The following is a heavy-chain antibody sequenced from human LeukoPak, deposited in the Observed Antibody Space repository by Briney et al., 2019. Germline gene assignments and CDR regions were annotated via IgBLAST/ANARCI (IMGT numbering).Heavy chain of an antibody. CDR1: GGSFSGYY. D-gene: IGHD2-2*01. J-gene: IGHJ4*02. V-gene: IGHV4-34*01. CDR3: ARVSSIVVVPVSHFDF. CDR2: INHSGST. Sequence: SETLSLTCAVYGGSFSGYYWSWIRQPPGKGLEWIGEINHSGSTNYNPSLKSRVTISVDTSKNQFSLKLSSVTAADTAVYYCARVSSIVVVPVSHFDFWGQGTLVTVSS.